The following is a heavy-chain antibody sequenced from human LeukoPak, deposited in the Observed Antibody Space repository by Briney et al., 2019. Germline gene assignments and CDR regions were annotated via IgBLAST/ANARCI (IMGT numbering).Heavy chain of an antibody. CDR1: GGSISSGGYY. CDR3: ARVADTYYYGMDV. Sequence: SQTLSLTCTVSGGSISSGGYYWSWIRQHPGKGLEWIGYIYYSGSTYYNPSLKSRVTISVDTSKNQSSLKLSSVTAADTAVYYCARVADTYYYGMDVWGQGTTVTVSS. CDR2: IYYSGST. J-gene: IGHJ6*02. D-gene: IGHD5-18*01. V-gene: IGHV4-31*03.